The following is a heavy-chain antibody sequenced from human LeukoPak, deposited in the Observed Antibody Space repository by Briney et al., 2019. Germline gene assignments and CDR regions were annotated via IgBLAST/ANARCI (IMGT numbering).Heavy chain of an antibody. CDR1: GYTFTGYY. V-gene: IGHV1-2*02. J-gene: IGHJ4*02. CDR3: ARESGYSGYDLGAVAGIDY. CDR2: INPNSGGT. Sequence: ASAQVSCKASGYTFTGYYMHWVRQAPGQGLEWMGWINPNSGGTNYAQKFQGRVTMTRDTSISTAYMELSRLRSDDTAVYYCARESGYSGYDLGAVAGIDYWGQGTLVTVSS. D-gene: IGHD5-12*01.